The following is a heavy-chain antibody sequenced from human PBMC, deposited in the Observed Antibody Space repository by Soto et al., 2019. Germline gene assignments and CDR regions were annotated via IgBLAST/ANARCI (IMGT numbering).Heavy chain of an antibody. CDR2: IYYSGST. D-gene: IGHD3-10*01. CDR3: ARVRGGAFDF. J-gene: IGHJ3*01. Sequence: SATLSLSCPVSGLSISIYYWSWIRQPPGKGLEWIGYIYYSGSTNYNPSLKSRVTISVDTSKNQFSLKLSSVTAADTAVHYCARVRGGAFDFWGQWTMVT. CDR1: GLSISIYY. V-gene: IGHV4-59*01.